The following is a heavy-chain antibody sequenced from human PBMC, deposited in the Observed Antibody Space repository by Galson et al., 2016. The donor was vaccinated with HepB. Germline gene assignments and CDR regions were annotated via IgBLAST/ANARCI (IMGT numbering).Heavy chain of an antibody. J-gene: IGHJ4*02. Sequence: SLRLSCAASGFTFSGSAMHWVRQASGEGLEWVGRIRSKTNSYATAYAASVKGRFTISRDDSKNTAYLQMNSLKTEDTAVYYCTRRRDYGGNSVGDYWGQGTLVTVSS. V-gene: IGHV3-73*01. CDR1: GFTFSGSA. CDR3: TRRRDYGGNSVGDY. D-gene: IGHD4-23*01. CDR2: IRSKTNSYAT.